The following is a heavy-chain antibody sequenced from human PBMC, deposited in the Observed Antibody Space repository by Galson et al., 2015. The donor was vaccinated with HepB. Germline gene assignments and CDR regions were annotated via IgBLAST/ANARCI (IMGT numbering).Heavy chain of an antibody. CDR3: AKDTGYNSSWYSYYFDY. CDR1: GFTFSSYA. J-gene: IGHJ4*02. V-gene: IGHV3-23*01. D-gene: IGHD6-13*01. CDR2: ISGSGGST. Sequence: SLRLSCAASGFTFSSYAMSWVRQAPGKGLEWVSAISGSGGSTYYADSVKGRFTISRDNSKNTLYLQMNSLRAEDTAVYYCAKDTGYNSSWYSYYFDYWGQGTLVTVSS.